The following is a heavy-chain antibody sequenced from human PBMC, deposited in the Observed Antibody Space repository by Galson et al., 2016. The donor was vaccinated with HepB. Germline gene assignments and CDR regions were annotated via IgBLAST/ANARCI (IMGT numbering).Heavy chain of an antibody. V-gene: IGHV5-51*01. D-gene: IGHD3/OR15-3a*01. CDR1: GYSFSIYW. CDR3: ARGLGRTAYYFDY. J-gene: IGHJ4*02. Sequence: SGAEVKKPGESLKISCKGSGYSFSIYWIGWVRQMPGKGLEWMGIIYPGDSDTRYSPSFQGQVTVAADKSINTAYLQGSSLKASDAAMYYWARGLGRTAYYFDYWGQGTLVTVSS. CDR2: IYPGDSDT.